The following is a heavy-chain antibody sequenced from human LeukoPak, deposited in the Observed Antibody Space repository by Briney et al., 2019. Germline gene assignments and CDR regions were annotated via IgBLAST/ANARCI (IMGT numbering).Heavy chain of an antibody. CDR1: GYTFTSYY. V-gene: IGHV1-46*01. J-gene: IGHJ6*03. CDR2: INPSGGST. Sequence: ASVKVSCKASGYTFTSYYMHWVRQAPGQGLEWMGIINPSGGSTSYAQKFQGRVTMTRDTSISTAYMELSSLRSDDTAVYYCARGWFGEWYMDVWGKGTTVTVSS. D-gene: IGHD3-10*01. CDR3: ARGWFGEWYMDV.